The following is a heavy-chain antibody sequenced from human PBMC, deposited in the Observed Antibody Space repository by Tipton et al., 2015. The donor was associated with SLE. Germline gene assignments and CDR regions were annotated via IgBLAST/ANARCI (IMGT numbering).Heavy chain of an antibody. V-gene: IGHV3-9*01. CDR1: GFNFDVYA. CDR3: VRGGLGQFSDVPLDL. J-gene: IGHJ3*01. Sequence: RSLRLSCAASGFNFDVYAMHWVRQAPGEGLEWVSDISWNSDAVRYGDSVKGRFSISRDNSKKFLYLQMNSLRVEDTALYHCVRGGLGQFSDVPLDLWGPGTMVTVSS. CDR2: ISWNSDAV. D-gene: IGHD3/OR15-3a*01.